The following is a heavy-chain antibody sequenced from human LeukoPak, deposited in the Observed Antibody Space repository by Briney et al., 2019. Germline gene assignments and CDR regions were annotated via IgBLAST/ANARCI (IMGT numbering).Heavy chain of an antibody. CDR3: ARDRYALTFDY. J-gene: IGHJ4*02. D-gene: IGHD2-2*01. Sequence: PSETLSLTCTVSGDSINSLDLWSWVRQPPGKGLEWIGEMYLSGTTHSNPSVKSRVTISIDKSKNQFFLTLSSVTAADTAVYYCARDRYALTFDYWGQGILVTVSS. CDR2: MYLSGTT. V-gene: IGHV4-4*02. CDR1: GDSINSLDL.